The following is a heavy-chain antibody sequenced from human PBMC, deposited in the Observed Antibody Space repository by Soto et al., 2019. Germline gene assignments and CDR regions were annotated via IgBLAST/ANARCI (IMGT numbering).Heavy chain of an antibody. Sequence: GGSLRLSCVASGFTFSNYWMHWVRQAPGKGLVWVSRINSDGSGTSYADSVRARFTISRDNAKNTLYLQMNSLRVEDTALFYSTRDVRTIQTRFFSAMDVWGQGPTVTVS. D-gene: IGHD3-10*01. V-gene: IGHV3-74*01. J-gene: IGHJ6*02. CDR2: INSDGSGT. CDR1: GFTFSNYW. CDR3: TRDVRTIQTRFFSAMDV.